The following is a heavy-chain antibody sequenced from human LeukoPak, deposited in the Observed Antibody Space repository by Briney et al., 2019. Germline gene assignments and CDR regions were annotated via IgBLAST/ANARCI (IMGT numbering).Heavy chain of an antibody. CDR1: GFTFSNYG. Sequence: GGSLRLSCAASGFTFSNYGMSWVRQAPGKGVEWVSAITGSGSSTYYADSVKGRFTISRDNSKNTLYLQMNSLRAEDTAVYYCAKALPGYSSGWYTAYAFDIWGQGTMVTVSS. CDR2: ITGSGSST. J-gene: IGHJ3*02. CDR3: AKALPGYSSGWYTAYAFDI. D-gene: IGHD6-19*01. V-gene: IGHV3-23*01.